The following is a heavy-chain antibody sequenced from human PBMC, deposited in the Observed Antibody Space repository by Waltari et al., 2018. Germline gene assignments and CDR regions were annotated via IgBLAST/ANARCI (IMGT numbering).Heavy chain of an antibody. Sequence: YWMSWVRQAPGKGLEWVANIKQDGSEKYYVDSVKGRFTISRDNAKNSLYLQMNSLRAEDTAVYYCASDGPWGQGTLVTVSS. CDR1: YW. CDR3: ASDGP. J-gene: IGHJ5*02. V-gene: IGHV3-7*01. CDR2: IKQDGSEK.